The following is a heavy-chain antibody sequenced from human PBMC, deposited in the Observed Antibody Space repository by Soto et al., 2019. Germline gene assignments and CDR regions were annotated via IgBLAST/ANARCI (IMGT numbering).Heavy chain of an antibody. CDR2: IYYSGST. D-gene: IGHD3-9*01. J-gene: IGHJ6*02. CDR3: ARQWGGEFPAWLSSDYYYYGMDV. Sequence: SETLSLTCTVSGGSISSSSYYWGWIRQPPGKGLEWIGSIYYSGSTYYNPSLKSRVTISVDTSKNQFSLKLSSVTAADTAVYYCARQWGGEFPAWLSSDYYYYGMDVWGQGTTVTVSS. CDR1: GGSISSSSYY. V-gene: IGHV4-39*01.